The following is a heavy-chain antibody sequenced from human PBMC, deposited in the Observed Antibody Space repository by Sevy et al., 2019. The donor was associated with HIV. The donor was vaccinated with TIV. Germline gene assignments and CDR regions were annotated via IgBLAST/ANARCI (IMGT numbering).Heavy chain of an antibody. CDR2: TRNKANSYTT. D-gene: IGHD6-13*01. Sequence: GSLRLSCAASGFTFSDHYMDWVRQAPGKGLEWVGRTRNKANSYTTEYAASVKGRFTISRDDSKNSLYLQMNSLKTEDTAVYYCARIAAAGTRGEYYFDYWGQGTLVTVSS. V-gene: IGHV3-72*01. CDR3: ARIAAAGTRGEYYFDY. J-gene: IGHJ4*02. CDR1: GFTFSDHY.